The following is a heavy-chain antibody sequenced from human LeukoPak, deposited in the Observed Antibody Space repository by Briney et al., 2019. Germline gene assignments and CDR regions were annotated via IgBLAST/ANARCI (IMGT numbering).Heavy chain of an antibody. D-gene: IGHD6-13*01. V-gene: IGHV3-53*01. CDR3: ARDAGSSWEGVQFDY. CDR2: IYSGGST. CDR1: GFTVSSNY. J-gene: IGHJ4*02. Sequence: GGSLRLSCAASGFTVSSNYMSWVRQAPGKGLEWVSVIYSGGSTYYADSVKGRFTISRDNSKNTLYLQMNSLRAEDTAVYYCARDAGSSWEGVQFDYWGQGTLVTVSS.